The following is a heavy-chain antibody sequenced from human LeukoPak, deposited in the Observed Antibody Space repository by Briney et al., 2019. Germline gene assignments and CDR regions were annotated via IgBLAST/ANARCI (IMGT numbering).Heavy chain of an antibody. D-gene: IGHD6-13*01. CDR2: INPNSGGT. CDR1: GYTFTGYY. CDR3: ARGQQLASN. Sequence: ASVKVSCKASGYTFTGYYIYRVRQAPGQGLEWMGWINPNSGGTNYAQKFQGRVTMTREMSISTAYMELSRLRSDDTAVYYCARGQQLASNWGQGTLVTVSS. J-gene: IGHJ4*02. V-gene: IGHV1-2*02.